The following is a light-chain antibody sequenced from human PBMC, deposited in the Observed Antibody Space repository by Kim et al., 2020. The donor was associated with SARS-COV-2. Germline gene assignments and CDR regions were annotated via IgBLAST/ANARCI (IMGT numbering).Light chain of an antibody. V-gene: IGKV1-27*01. CDR1: QGIGSF. CDR3: QKYDSAPWT. Sequence: DIQMTQSPSSLSASVGDRVTITCRASQGIGSFLAWYQQRPGKVPKLLIYAASSLQSGVPSRFSGSGSGTDFTLTISSLQPEDVATYYCQKYDSAPWTFVQGTKVDIK. J-gene: IGKJ1*01. CDR2: AAS.